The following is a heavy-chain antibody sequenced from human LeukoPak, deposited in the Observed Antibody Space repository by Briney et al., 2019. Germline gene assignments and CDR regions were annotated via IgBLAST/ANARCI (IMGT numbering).Heavy chain of an antibody. J-gene: IGHJ4*02. CDR2: ISDYNGNT. V-gene: IGHV1-18*01. Sequence: ASVKVSCTASGYSPSSNGISWARQAPGQGLEWMGWISDYNGNTNYAQKLQGRVTMTTDTSTSTAYMELRSLRSDDTAVYYCARDSGWNYEGRWPPNDYWGQGTLVTVSS. D-gene: IGHD1-7*01. CDR3: ARDSGWNYEGRWPPNDY. CDR1: GYSPSSNG.